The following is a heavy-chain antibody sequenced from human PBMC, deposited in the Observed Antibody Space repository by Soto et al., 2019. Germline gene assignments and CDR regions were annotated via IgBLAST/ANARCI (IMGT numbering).Heavy chain of an antibody. D-gene: IGHD6-13*01. Sequence: GGSLRLSCAASGFTFSSYGMHWVRQAPGKGLEWVAVISYDGSNKYYADSVKGRFTISRDNSKNTLYLQMNSLRAEGTAVYYCAKGGPGYSSSWYYFDYWGQGTLVTVSS. V-gene: IGHV3-30*18. CDR1: GFTFSSYG. CDR3: AKGGPGYSSSWYYFDY. J-gene: IGHJ4*02. CDR2: ISYDGSNK.